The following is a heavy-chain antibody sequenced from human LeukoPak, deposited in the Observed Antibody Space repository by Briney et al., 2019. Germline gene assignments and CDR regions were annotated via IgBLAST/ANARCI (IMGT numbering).Heavy chain of an antibody. J-gene: IGHJ3*02. CDR1: GGSISGSSYY. D-gene: IGHD6-6*01. Sequence: SETLSLTCTVSGGSISGSSYYWGWIRQPPGKGLEWIGSIYYSGSTYYNPSLKSRVTISVDTSKNQFSLKLSSVTAADTAAYYCVQQLEPDAFDIWGQGTMVTVSS. CDR3: VQQLEPDAFDI. CDR2: IYYSGST. V-gene: IGHV4-39*07.